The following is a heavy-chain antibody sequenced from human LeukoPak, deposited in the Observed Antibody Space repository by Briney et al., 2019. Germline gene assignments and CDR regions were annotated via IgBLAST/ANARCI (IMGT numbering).Heavy chain of an antibody. CDR2: IKSDGSSA. J-gene: IGHJ4*02. CDR1: GFPLRSNW. V-gene: IGHV3-74*01. Sequence: GGSLRLSCAASGFPLRSNWTHWARQAPGKGLVWVSRIKSDGSSAIYADSVKGRFTVSRDNAKNTLYLQMNSLRAEDTAVYYCARTDNLDYWGQGTLVTVSS. D-gene: IGHD5-24*01. CDR3: ARTDNLDY.